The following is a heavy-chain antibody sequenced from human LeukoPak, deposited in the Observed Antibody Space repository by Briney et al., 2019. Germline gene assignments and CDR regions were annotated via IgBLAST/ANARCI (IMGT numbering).Heavy chain of an antibody. CDR1: GFTFSSYA. V-gene: IGHV3-23*01. Sequence: GGSLRLSCAPSGFTFSSYAMTWVRQAPGKGLQWVSTICATAGTTYYTDSVKGRFTISRDNSKNTVFLQMNSLRAEDTAVYYCAKGGYTSHNDYWGEGNLFTVSS. CDR3: AKGGYTSHNDY. J-gene: IGHJ4*02. D-gene: IGHD5-12*01. CDR2: ICATAGTT.